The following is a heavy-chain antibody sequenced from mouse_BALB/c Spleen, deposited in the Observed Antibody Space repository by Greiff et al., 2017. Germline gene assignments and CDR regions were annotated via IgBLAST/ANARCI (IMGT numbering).Heavy chain of an antibody. CDR3: ARPPSTMITHFAD. J-gene: IGHJ3*01. D-gene: IGHD2-4*01. V-gene: IGHV1-74*04. Sequence: VQLQQPGAELVRPGASVKLSCKASGYTFTSYWLNWVKQRPEQGLEWIGRIDPYDSETHYNQKFKDKAILTVDKSSSTAYMQLSSLTSEDSAVYYCARPPSTMITHFADWGQGTLVTVSA. CDR1: GYTFTSYW. CDR2: IDPYDSET.